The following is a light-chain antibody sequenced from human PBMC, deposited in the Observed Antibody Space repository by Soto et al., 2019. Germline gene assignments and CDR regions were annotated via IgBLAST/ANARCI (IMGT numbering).Light chain of an antibody. V-gene: IGKV3-11*01. CDR2: DAS. J-gene: IGKJ2*01. CDR1: QSVSSY. CDR3: QQPRNRYT. Sequence: EIVLTQSPATLSLSPGERATLSCRASQSVSSYLAWYQQKPGQAPRLLIYDASNRATGIPARFSGSGSGTDVTPTIRGIEPENVAVYNCQQPRNRYTFVQVPKLPTK.